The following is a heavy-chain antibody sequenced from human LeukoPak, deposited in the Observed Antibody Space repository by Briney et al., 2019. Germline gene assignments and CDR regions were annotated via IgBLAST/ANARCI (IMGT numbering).Heavy chain of an antibody. CDR2: ISAYNGNT. Sequence: ASVKVSCKASGYTFTSYSMNWVRQAPGQGLEWMGWISAYNGNTNYAQKLQGRVTMTTDTSTSTAYMELRSLRSDDTAVYYCARSPVEEWEVVVLGFDYWGQGTLVTVSS. CDR1: GYTFTSYS. V-gene: IGHV1-18*01. D-gene: IGHD3-22*01. CDR3: ARSPVEEWEVVVLGFDY. J-gene: IGHJ4*02.